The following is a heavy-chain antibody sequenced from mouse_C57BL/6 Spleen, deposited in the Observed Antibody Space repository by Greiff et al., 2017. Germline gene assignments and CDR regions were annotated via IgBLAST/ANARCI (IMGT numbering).Heavy chain of an antibody. J-gene: IGHJ2*01. CDR1: GYTFTSYW. Sequence: QVQLQQPGAELVKPGASVKMSCKASGYTFTSYWITWVKQRPGQGLEWIGDIYPGSGSTNYNEKFKSKATLTVDTSSSTAYMQLSSLTSEDSAVYYCAREEGLGRKGYYFDYGGQGTTLTVSS. CDR2: IYPGSGST. CDR3: AREEGLGRKGYYFDY. V-gene: IGHV1-55*01. D-gene: IGHD4-1*01.